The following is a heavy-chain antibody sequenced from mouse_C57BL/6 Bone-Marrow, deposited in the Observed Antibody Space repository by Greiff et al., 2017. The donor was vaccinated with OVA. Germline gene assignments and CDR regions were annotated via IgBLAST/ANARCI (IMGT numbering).Heavy chain of an antibody. J-gene: IGHJ3*01. D-gene: IGHD3-3*01. CDR1: GYTFTSYW. CDR3: ARRDFAWFAY. Sequence: QVQLQQPGAELVRPGTSVTLSCKASGYTFTSYWMHWVKQRPGQGLEWIGVIDPSDSYTNYNQKFKGKATLTVDTSSSTAYMQLSSLTSEDSAVYYCARRDFAWFAYWGQGTLVTVSA. V-gene: IGHV1-59*01. CDR2: IDPSDSYT.